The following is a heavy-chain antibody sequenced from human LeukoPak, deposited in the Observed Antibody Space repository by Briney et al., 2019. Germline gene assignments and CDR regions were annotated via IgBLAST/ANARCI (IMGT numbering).Heavy chain of an antibody. CDR2: ISSNGGST. CDR1: GFTFSSYA. CDR3: ARDQGYSSGWFGY. D-gene: IGHD6-19*01. V-gene: IGHV3-64*04. J-gene: IGHJ4*02. Sequence: GGSLRLSCSASGFTFSSYAMHWVRQAPGKGLEYVSAISSNGGSTYYAASVKGRFTISRDNSKNTLYLQMNSLRAEDTAVYYCARDQGYSSGWFGYWGQGTLVTVSS.